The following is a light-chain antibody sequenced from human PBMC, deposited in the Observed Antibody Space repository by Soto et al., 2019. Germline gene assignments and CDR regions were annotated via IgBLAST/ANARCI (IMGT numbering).Light chain of an antibody. J-gene: IGKJ4*01. CDR3: QQRSNR. CDR2: DAS. Sequence: DIALTQSAASLGLCPGERANLSCRASQFIDRYLAWYRQIPGEAHRLLIYDASHRATGIPRRFSGSGYGTDLTLTISSLEPEDFAVYYCQQRSNRFGGGTKVDI. CDR1: QFIDRY. V-gene: IGKV3-11*01.